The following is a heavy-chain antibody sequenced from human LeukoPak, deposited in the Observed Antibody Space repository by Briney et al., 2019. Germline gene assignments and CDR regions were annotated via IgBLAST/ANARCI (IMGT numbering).Heavy chain of an antibody. CDR2: IYTSGST. CDR3: ARHRDYDFWSGYFFDY. J-gene: IGHJ4*02. Sequence: KPSETLSLTCTVSGGSISSYYWSWIRQPAGKGLEWIGRIYTSGSTNYNPSLKSRVTMSVDTSKNQFSLKLSSVTAADTAVYYCARHRDYDFWSGYFFDYWGQGTLVTVSS. V-gene: IGHV4-4*07. D-gene: IGHD3-3*01. CDR1: GGSISSYY.